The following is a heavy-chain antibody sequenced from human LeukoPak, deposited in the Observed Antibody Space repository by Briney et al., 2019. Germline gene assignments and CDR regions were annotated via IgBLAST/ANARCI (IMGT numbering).Heavy chain of an antibody. V-gene: IGHV4-4*07. D-gene: IGHD2-8*01. CDR1: GGSISSYY. Sequence: SETLSLTCTGSGGSISSYYLSWIRQPAGKGLEGIGRIYTSGSTNYNPSLKSRVTMSVDTSKNQFSLKLSSVTAADTAVYYCARESCTNGVCYSYYYYYMDVWGKGTTVTVSS. CDR3: ARESCTNGVCYSYYYYYMDV. CDR2: IYTSGST. J-gene: IGHJ6*03.